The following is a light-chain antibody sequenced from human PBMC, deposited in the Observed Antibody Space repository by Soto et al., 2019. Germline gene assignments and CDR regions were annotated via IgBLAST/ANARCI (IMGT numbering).Light chain of an antibody. CDR1: QGISSY. J-gene: IGKJ1*01. V-gene: IGKV1-8*01. CDR3: QQYDSVLGT. CDR2: AAS. Sequence: AIRMTQSPSSLSASTGARVPITCRASQGISSYLAWYQQKPGKAPKLLIYAASTLQSGVPSRFSGSGSGTEFTLTISSLQPDDFATYYCQQYDSVLGTFGPGTKVDI.